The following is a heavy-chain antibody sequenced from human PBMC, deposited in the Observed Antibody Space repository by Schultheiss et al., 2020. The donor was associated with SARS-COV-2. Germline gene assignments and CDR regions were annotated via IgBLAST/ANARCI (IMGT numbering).Heavy chain of an antibody. CDR1: GGTFSSYA. CDR3: ARGRLWFGTRYYGMDV. Sequence: PVKVSCKASGGTFSSYAISWVRQAPGQGLEWMGGIIPIFGTANYAQKFQGRVTITADESTSTAYMELSSLRSEDTAVYYCARGRLWFGTRYYGMDVWGQGTTVTVSS. J-gene: IGHJ6*02. D-gene: IGHD3-10*01. V-gene: IGHV1-69*13. CDR2: IIPIFGTA.